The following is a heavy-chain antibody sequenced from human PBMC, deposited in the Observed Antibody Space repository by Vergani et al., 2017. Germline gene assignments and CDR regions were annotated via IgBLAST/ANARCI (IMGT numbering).Heavy chain of an antibody. CDR2: INHSGST. D-gene: IGHD6-13*01. V-gene: IGHV4-34*01. Sequence: QVQLQQWGAGLLKPSETLSLTCAVHGGSFSGYYWSWIRQPPGKGLEWIGEINHSGSTNDNPSLKSRVTISVDTSKNQFSLKLSSVTAADTAVYYCARPQQQLRYWYFDLWGRGTLVTVSS. J-gene: IGHJ2*01. CDR1: GGSFSGYY. CDR3: ARPQQQLRYWYFDL.